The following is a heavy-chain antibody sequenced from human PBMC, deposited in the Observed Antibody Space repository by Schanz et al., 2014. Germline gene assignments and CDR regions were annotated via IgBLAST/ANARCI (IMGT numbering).Heavy chain of an antibody. Sequence: QGQLVESGGGVVQPGKSLRLSCATSGFIFRSFGIHWVPQAPGKGLEWVAVIWSDGTNEYYADSVKGRFTISGDSSKYTVYLQMNSVRADDTAVYYCAKGPYYYYYMDVWGNGTTVTVSS. V-gene: IGHV3-33*06. J-gene: IGHJ6*03. CDR1: GFIFRSFG. CDR3: AKGPYYYYYMDV. CDR2: IWSDGTNE.